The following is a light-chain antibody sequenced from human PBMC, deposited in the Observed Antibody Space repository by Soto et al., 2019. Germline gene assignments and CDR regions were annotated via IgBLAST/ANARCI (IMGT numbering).Light chain of an antibody. V-gene: IGKV3-20*01. CDR2: RTS. J-gene: IGKJ1*01. CDR3: QHYGNSLWT. Sequence: EVVLTQSPVTLSLSPGERSTLSCRASESVSSSCLTWYQQKPGQAPRLLIYRTSNRVTGIPDRFSGSGSGTDFTLTISRLEPEDFAVYFCQHYGNSLWTLGQGTKVDIK. CDR1: ESVSSSC.